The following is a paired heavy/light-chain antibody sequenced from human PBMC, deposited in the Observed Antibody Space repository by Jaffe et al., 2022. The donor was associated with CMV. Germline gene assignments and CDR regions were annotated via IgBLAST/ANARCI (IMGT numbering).Heavy chain of an antibody. V-gene: IGHV1-46*01. CDR3: ARDLFHDESRASTAAYAFDI. D-gene: IGHD1-1*01. J-gene: IGHJ3*02. Sequence: QVQLVQSGAEVKKPGASVKLSCKASGYTFTKYYMHWVRQAPGQGLEWMGIINPSGGSSGSPQKFQGRVTMTRDTSTSTVYMELSSLRSEDTAVYYCARDLFHDESRASTAAYAFDIWGQGTMVIVSS. CDR1: GYTFTKYY. CDR2: INPSGGSS.
Light chain of an antibody. CDR3: AAWDDSLSAVV. V-gene: IGLV1-47*01. Sequence: QFVLTQPPSASETPGQRVTISCSGNSSNIGNNYVYWYQQLPGTAPKLLMYRIGQRPSGVPDRFSGSKSGTSASLAISGLRSEDEAHYYCAAWDDSLSAVVFGGGTKLTVL. CDR1: SSNIGNNY. CDR2: RIG. J-gene: IGLJ2*01.